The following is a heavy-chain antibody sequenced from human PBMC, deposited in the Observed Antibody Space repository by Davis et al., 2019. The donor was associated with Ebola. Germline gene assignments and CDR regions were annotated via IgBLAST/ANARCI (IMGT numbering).Heavy chain of an antibody. CDR2: INWNGGST. CDR1: GFTFDDYA. D-gene: IGHD3-16*01. Sequence: GESLKISCAASGFTFDDYAMHWVRQAPGKGLEWVSGINWNGGSTGYADSVKGRFTISRDNAKNSLYLQMNSLRAEDTALYYCARVQQPLGGYYYMDVWGKGTTVTVSS. J-gene: IGHJ6*03. V-gene: IGHV3-20*04. CDR3: ARVQQPLGGYYYMDV.